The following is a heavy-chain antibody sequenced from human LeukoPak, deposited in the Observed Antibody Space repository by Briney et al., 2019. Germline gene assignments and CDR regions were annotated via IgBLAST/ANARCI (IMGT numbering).Heavy chain of an antibody. CDR2: ITNDGSST. CDR3: AKDYDFWSGYLQYYYYYGMDA. J-gene: IGHJ6*02. Sequence: GGSLRLSCAASGLTFSSHWMHWVRQAPGKGLVWVSRITNDGSSTTYADSVKGRFTISRDNAKNMLYLQVNSLRAEDTAVYYCAKDYDFWSGYLQYYYYYGMDAWGQGTTVTVSS. V-gene: IGHV3-74*01. CDR1: GLTFSSHW. D-gene: IGHD3-3*01.